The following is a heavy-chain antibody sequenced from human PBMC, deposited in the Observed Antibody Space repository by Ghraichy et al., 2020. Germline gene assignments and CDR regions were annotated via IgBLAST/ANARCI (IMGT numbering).Heavy chain of an antibody. D-gene: IGHD3-16*01. V-gene: IGHV3-23*01. CDR3: AKSGGGLDDDYGDY. CDR1: GFTFSSYA. Sequence: GESLNISCAASGFTFSSYAMSWVRQAPGKGLEWVSAISGSGGSTYYADSVKGRFTISRDNSKNTLYLQMNSLRAEDTAVYYCAKSGGGLDDDYGDYWGQGTLVTVSS. CDR2: ISGSGGST. J-gene: IGHJ4*02.